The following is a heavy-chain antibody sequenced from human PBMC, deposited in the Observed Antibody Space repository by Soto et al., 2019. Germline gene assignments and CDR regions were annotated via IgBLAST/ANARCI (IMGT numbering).Heavy chain of an antibody. D-gene: IGHD4-4*01. CDR2: ISGSGGST. J-gene: IGHJ5*02. CDR3: AKARGEGNYAWFDP. CDR1: GFTFSSYA. Sequence: LRLSCAASGFTFSSYAMSWVRQAPGKGLEWVSAISGSGGSTYYADSVKGRFTISRDNSKNTLYLQMNSLRAEDTAVYYCAKARGEGNYAWFDPWGLGTLVTVS. V-gene: IGHV3-23*01.